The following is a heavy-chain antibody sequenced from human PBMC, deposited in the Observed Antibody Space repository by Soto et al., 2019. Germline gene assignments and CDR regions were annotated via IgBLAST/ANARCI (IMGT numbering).Heavy chain of an antibody. J-gene: IGHJ3*02. CDR3: ARALELELLSPTPGRALDI. V-gene: IGHV4-34*01. D-gene: IGHD1-7*01. Sequence: SETLSLTCAVYGGSFSGYYWSWIRQPPGKGLEWIGEINHSGSTNYNPSLKSRVTISVDTSKNQFSLKLSSVTAADTAVYYCARALELELLSPTPGRALDIWGQGTMVTVSS. CDR2: INHSGST. CDR1: GGSFSGYY.